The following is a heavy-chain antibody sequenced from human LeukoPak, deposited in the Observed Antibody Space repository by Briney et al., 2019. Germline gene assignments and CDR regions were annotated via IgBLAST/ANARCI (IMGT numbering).Heavy chain of an antibody. Sequence: PGGSLRLSCVASGFTFSNYAMHWVRQAPGKGLEWVAVIAYDGRNKYFADSVRGRFTISRDNSKNTLYLQMNSLRTEDTAMYYCARGNYGDYRIDYWGQGTLVTVSS. D-gene: IGHD4-17*01. CDR1: GFTFSNYA. CDR3: ARGNYGDYRIDY. V-gene: IGHV3-30*04. J-gene: IGHJ4*02. CDR2: IAYDGRNK.